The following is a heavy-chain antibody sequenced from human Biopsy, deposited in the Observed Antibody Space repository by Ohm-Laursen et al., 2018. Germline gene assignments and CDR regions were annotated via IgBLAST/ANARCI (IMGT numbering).Heavy chain of an antibody. CDR3: AKHGSGWTGDDAFHI. D-gene: IGHD6-19*01. Sequence: SETLSLTCTVSGDSINSSYWSWIRQPPGKGLEWIGYISYSRDTNYNPSLKSRITISVDTSKNQFSLKLTSVTAADTAVYYCAKHGSGWTGDDAFHIWGQGTMVTVSS. V-gene: IGHV4-59*08. CDR1: GDSINSSY. J-gene: IGHJ3*02. CDR2: ISYSRDT.